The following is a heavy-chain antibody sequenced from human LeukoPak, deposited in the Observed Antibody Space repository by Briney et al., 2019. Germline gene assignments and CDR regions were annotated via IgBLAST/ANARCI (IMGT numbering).Heavy chain of an antibody. D-gene: IGHD6-13*01. CDR2: INPSSGGT. J-gene: IGHJ3*02. CDR1: GYTFTSYI. Sequence: GASVKVSCKASGYTFTSYIISWVRQAPGQGLEWMGIINPSSGGTTYAQKFQGRVAMTSVTSTSTLYMELSSLRSEDTAIYYCARESRPIAASGRGAFDIWGQGTMVSVSS. V-gene: IGHV1-46*01. CDR3: ARESRPIAASGRGAFDI.